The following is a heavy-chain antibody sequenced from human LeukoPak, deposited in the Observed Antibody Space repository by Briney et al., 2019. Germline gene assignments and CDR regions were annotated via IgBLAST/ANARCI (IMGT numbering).Heavy chain of an antibody. CDR1: GFTFSTYV. V-gene: IGHV3-30*18. D-gene: IGHD6-19*01. Sequence: PGRSLRLSCAASGFTFSTYVMHWVRQAPGKGLEWVAVISYDGSYKYYADSVRGRFTISRDNSKNTLYLQMNSLRAEDTAVYYCANKLSYSSGWFWGQGTLVAVSS. CDR3: ANKLSYSSGWF. J-gene: IGHJ4*02. CDR2: ISYDGSYK.